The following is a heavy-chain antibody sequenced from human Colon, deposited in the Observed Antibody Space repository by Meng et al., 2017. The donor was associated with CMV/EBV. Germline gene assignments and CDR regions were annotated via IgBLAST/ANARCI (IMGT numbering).Heavy chain of an antibody. Sequence: GGSLRLSCAASGFTFTNYAMSWARQPPGKGLEWVSSIGGSDGTTFYADSVRGRFTISKDNSGDTLFLQMSSLRAEDTAVYYCARRDYDFWTGVNLYFNNWGPGTLVTVSS. CDR3: ARRDYDFWTGVNLYFNN. V-gene: IGHV3-23*01. J-gene: IGHJ4*02. CDR2: IGGSDGTT. D-gene: IGHD3-3*01. CDR1: GFTFTNYA.